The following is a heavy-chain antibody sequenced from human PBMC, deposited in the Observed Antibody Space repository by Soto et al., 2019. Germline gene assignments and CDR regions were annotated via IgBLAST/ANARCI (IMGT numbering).Heavy chain of an antibody. Sequence: PFPAVSITCDICVERVASNGAPWIWNRQSPSRGLEWLGRTYYRSKWYNDYAVSVKSRITINPDTSKNQFSLQLNSVTPEDTAVYYCARDLAGPLDYWGQGTLVTVSS. CDR3: ARDLAGPLDY. CDR1: VERVASNGAP. V-gene: IGHV6-1*01. D-gene: IGHD1-1*01. CDR2: TYYRSKWYN. J-gene: IGHJ4*02.